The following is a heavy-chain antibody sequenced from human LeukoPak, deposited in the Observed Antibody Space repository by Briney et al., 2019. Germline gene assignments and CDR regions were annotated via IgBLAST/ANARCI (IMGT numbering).Heavy chain of an antibody. CDR2: IDPDGSHQ. Sequence: GGSLRLSCVGSGFTFSDYWATWVRQAPGKGLEWVANIDPDGSHQYYVDSVKGRFTISRDNSKNTLYLQMNSLRAEDTAVYYCARRAGAYSHPYDYWGQGTLVTVSS. CDR3: ARRAGAYSHPYDY. CDR1: GFTFSDYW. V-gene: IGHV3-7*03. J-gene: IGHJ4*02. D-gene: IGHD4/OR15-4a*01.